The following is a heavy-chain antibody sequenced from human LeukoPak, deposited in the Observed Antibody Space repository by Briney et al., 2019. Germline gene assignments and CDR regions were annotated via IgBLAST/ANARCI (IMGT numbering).Heavy chain of an antibody. D-gene: IGHD5-12*01. CDR1: GGSFSVYY. Sequence: SETLSLTCAVYGGSFSVYYWSWIRQPPEKGLEWIGETNHSGSTNYNPSLKSRVTISVDTSKNQFSLKLSSVTAADTAVYYCARRADIVATIAWFDYWGQGTLVTVSS. CDR2: TNHSGST. CDR3: ARRADIVATIAWFDY. V-gene: IGHV4-34*01. J-gene: IGHJ4*02.